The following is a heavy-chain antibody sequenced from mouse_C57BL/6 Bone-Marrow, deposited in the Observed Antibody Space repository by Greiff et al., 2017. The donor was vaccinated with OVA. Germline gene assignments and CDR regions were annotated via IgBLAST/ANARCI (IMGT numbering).Heavy chain of an antibody. J-gene: IGHJ1*03. CDR2: IYPRSGNT. Sequence: VQLQESGAELARPGASVKLSCKASGYTFTSYGISWVKQRTGQGLEWIGEIYPRSGNTYYNEKFKGKATLTADKSSSTAYMELRSLTSEDSAVYFCARPNWDWYFDVWGTGTTVTVSS. D-gene: IGHD4-1*01. V-gene: IGHV1-81*01. CDR1: GYTFTSYG. CDR3: ARPNWDWYFDV.